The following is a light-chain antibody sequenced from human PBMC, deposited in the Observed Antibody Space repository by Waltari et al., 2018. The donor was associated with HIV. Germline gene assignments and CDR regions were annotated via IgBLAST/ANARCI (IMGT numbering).Light chain of an antibody. CDR3: QQYNRYSH. CDR1: ESIRRW. V-gene: IGKV1-5*03. J-gene: IGKJ4*01. CDR2: QTS. Sequence: ETQMTQSPSSLSASVGDRVTITCRASESIRRWLAGYQQKPGKAPKLLISQTSNLENGVPSRFSGSGSETEFTLTISSLQPDDSATYYCQQYNRYSHFGGGTKVEIK.